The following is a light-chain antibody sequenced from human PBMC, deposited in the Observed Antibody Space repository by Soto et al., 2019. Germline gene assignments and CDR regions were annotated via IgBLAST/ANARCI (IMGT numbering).Light chain of an antibody. CDR1: QSVTSNY. Sequence: EYVLTQSPGTLSLSPGERATRSCRASQSVTSNYLAWYQQKPGQAPRLLIYVASVRATGIPDRFSGSGSGADFTLTISRLEPEDFAIYYCQQYATAPITFGQGTRLEIK. J-gene: IGKJ5*01. CDR2: VAS. V-gene: IGKV3-20*01. CDR3: QQYATAPIT.